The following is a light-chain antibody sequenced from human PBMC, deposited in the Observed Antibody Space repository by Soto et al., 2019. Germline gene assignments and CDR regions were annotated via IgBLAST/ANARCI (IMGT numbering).Light chain of an antibody. Sequence: EMVWTQSPATLSLSTGERATLSCRASQSVGSTLSWYQQKPGQAPRLLILDASNRVSGIPARFSGSGSGTVFTLTISCIEPEYFAVYYCQQRSSCWTSGQGTKVEIK. CDR3: QQRSSCWT. CDR1: QSVGST. V-gene: IGKV3-11*01. CDR2: DAS. J-gene: IGKJ1*01.